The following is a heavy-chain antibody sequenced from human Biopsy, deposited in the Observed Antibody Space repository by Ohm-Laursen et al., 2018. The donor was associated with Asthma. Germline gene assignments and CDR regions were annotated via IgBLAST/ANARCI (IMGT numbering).Heavy chain of an antibody. CDR1: GGSISSGAYY. Sequence: PSETLSLTCTVSGGSISSGAYYWSWVRQPPGKGLEWIGYIYYIGSTYYNPSLKSRVAISLDTSKNQFSLKLSSVTAADTAVYFCARRGGVRRYFDYWGQGTLVIVSS. J-gene: IGHJ4*02. CDR3: ARRGGVRRYFDY. D-gene: IGHD3-16*01. V-gene: IGHV4-30-4*01. CDR2: IYYIGST.